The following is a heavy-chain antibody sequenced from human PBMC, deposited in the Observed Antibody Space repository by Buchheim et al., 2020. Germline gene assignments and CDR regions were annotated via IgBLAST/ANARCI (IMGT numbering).Heavy chain of an antibody. CDR2: IRVGGDST. V-gene: IGHV3-23*01. CDR1: GFTFSSYA. Sequence: EVQLLESGGGLAQPGGSLRLSCAASGFTFSSYAMSWVRKAPGQGLEGVSAIRVGGDSTWFADSVKGRFTISRDNSKNMLYLQMNTLRADDTALYYCAKDSYDGSGSRYDYWGQGTL. J-gene: IGHJ4*02. D-gene: IGHD3-22*01. CDR3: AKDSYDGSGSRYDY.